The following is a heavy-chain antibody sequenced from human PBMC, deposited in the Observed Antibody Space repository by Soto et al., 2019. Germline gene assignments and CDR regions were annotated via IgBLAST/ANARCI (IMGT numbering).Heavy chain of an antibody. J-gene: IGHJ3*02. V-gene: IGHV1-8*01. CDR2: MNPNSGNT. CDR3: ARYPYTSYCSDGSCSYDAFDI. D-gene: IGHD2-15*01. Sequence: QVQMVQSGAEVKKPGASVKVSCRASGYSFTSYDVNWVRQATGQGLEWMGWMNPNSGNTDFAEKFQGRVTMTRDTPISTAYMELSGLTSEDTAVYYCARYPYTSYCSDGSCSYDAFDIWCQGTVVTVSS. CDR1: GYSFTSYD.